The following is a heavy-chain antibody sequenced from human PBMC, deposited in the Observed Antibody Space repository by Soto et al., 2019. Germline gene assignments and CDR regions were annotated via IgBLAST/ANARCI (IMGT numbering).Heavy chain of an antibody. V-gene: IGHV1-69*01. J-gene: IGHJ6*02. Sequence: QVQLVQSGAEVKKPGSSVKVSCKASGGTFSSYAISWVRQAPGQGLEWMGGIIPIFGTANYAQKFQGRVTITADESTSTAYMELSSLRSEDTAVYYCARWDGNCSSTSCYGMGYYYYGMDVWGQGTTVTVSS. D-gene: IGHD2-2*01. CDR2: IIPIFGTA. CDR1: GGTFSSYA. CDR3: ARWDGNCSSTSCYGMGYYYYGMDV.